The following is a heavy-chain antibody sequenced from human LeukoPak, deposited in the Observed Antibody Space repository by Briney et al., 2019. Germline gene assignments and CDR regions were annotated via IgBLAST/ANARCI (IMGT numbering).Heavy chain of an antibody. V-gene: IGHV3-21*01. J-gene: IGHJ4*02. D-gene: IGHD3-16*01. Sequence: GGSLRLSCAASGFTFSSYSMTWVRQAPGKGLEWVSSISSSSSYIYYADSVKGRFTISRDNAKNSLYLQMNSLRAEDTAVYYCARDRYYDYVWGSLDLFDYWGQGTLVTVSS. CDR3: ARDRYYDYVWGSLDLFDY. CDR1: GFTFSSYS. CDR2: ISSSSSYI.